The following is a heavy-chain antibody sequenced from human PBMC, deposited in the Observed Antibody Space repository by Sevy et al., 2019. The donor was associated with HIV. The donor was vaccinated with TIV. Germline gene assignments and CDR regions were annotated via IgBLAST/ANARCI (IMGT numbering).Heavy chain of an antibody. Sequence: GGSLRLSCAASGFTFSTYGMHWVRQAPGKGLEWVAVISYDGSYKNYADSVKGRFTISRDNSKNTLYLLMNSLRVEDTEVYYCAKDSGYSSDWDPGYWGQGTLVTVSS. V-gene: IGHV3-30*18. CDR3: AKDSGYSSDWDPGY. CDR2: ISYDGSYK. J-gene: IGHJ4*02. D-gene: IGHD6-19*01. CDR1: GFTFSTYG.